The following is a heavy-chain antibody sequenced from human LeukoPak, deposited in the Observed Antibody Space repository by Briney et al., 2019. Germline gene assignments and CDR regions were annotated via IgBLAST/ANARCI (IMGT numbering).Heavy chain of an antibody. CDR3: ARAPPTTVGAYYYMDV. CDR2: SYYSGST. J-gene: IGHJ6*03. V-gene: IGHV4-59*08. Sequence: SETLSLTCTVSGGSISTYYWSWIRQPPGKRLEWIGYSYYSGSTTYNPSLKSRVTISIDTSKNQFSLRLSSVTAADTAVYYCARAPPTTVGAYYYMDVWGKGTTVTVSS. D-gene: IGHD4-11*01. CDR1: GGSISTYY.